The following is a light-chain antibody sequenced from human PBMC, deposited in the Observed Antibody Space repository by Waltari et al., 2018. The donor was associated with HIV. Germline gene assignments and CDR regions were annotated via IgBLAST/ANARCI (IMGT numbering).Light chain of an antibody. V-gene: IGKV4-1*01. CDR3: QQYLCLPYT. CDR1: QSLLYSSNNKNH. CDR2: WAS. J-gene: IGKJ4*01. Sequence: IAMNQSPDSLAVSLGERATLNCKSSQSLLYSSNNKNHLAWYQQKPGQPPKLLVYWASTRESEVPDRFSGSGSGSDFTLTSRRLQAEDVAIYYCQQYLCLPYTFGGGTRVEI.